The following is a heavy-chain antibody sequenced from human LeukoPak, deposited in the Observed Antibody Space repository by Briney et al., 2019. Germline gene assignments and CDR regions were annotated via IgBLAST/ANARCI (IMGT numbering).Heavy chain of an antibody. CDR3: ARGGGHTVTRPFDY. D-gene: IGHD4-11*01. J-gene: IGHJ4*02. CDR1: GGSFSGYY. Sequence: SETLSLTCAVYGGSFSGYYWSWIRQPPGKGLEWIGEINHSGSTNYNPSLKSRVTIPVDTSKNQFSLKLSSVTAADTAVYYCARGGGHTVTRPFDYWGQGTLVTVSS. CDR2: INHSGST. V-gene: IGHV4-34*01.